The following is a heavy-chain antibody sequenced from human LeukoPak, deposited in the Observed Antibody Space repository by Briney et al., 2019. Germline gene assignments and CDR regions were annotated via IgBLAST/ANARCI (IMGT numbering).Heavy chain of an antibody. CDR3: AKDNSPVAVAGTGY. Sequence: GGSLRLSCAVPGFSVTNNYMTWVRQAPGKGLGWVSAISGSGGSTYYADSVKGRFTISRDNSKNTLYLQMNSLRAEDTAVYYCAKDNSPVAVAGTGYWGQGTLVTVSS. V-gene: IGHV3-23*01. CDR2: ISGSGGST. CDR1: GFSVTNNY. J-gene: IGHJ4*02. D-gene: IGHD6-19*01.